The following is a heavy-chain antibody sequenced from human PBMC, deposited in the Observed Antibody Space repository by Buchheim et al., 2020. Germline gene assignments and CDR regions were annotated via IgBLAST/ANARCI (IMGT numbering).Heavy chain of an antibody. D-gene: IGHD2-15*01. CDR1: GFTFSSYA. CDR3: AKLLGYCSGGSCYPGSFGY. V-gene: IGHV3-23*01. Sequence: EVQLLESGGGLVQPGGSLRLSCAASGFTFSSYAMSWVRQTPGKGLEWVSAISGSGGSTYYAASVKGRFTISRDNSKNTLFLQMNSLRAEETAVYYCAKLLGYCSGGSCYPGSFGYWGQGT. J-gene: IGHJ4*02. CDR2: ISGSGGST.